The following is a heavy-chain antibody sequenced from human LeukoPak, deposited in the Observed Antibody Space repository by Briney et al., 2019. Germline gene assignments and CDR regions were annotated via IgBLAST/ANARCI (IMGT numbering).Heavy chain of an antibody. Sequence: GGSLRLSCAASGFTFDDYAMHWVRQAPGKGLEWVSGISWNSGSIGYADSVKGRFTISRDNAKNSLYLQMNSLRAEDTAVYYCARDLSYYDILTGYYRSVDYWGQGTLVTVSS. CDR2: ISWNSGSI. D-gene: IGHD3-9*01. J-gene: IGHJ4*02. CDR1: GFTFDDYA. V-gene: IGHV3-9*01. CDR3: ARDLSYYDILTGYYRSVDY.